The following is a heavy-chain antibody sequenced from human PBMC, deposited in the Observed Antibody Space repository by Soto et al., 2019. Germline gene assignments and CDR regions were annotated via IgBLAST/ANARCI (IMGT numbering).Heavy chain of an antibody. D-gene: IGHD6-13*01. Sequence: QVQLQESGPGLVKPSETLSLTCTVSGGSISSYYWSWIRQPPGKGLEWIGYIYYSGSTNYNPSLKSRVTISVDTSKNQFSLKLSSVTAADTAVYYCARDLGIAAAGMMGCAFDIWGQGTMVTVSS. CDR1: GGSISSYY. CDR2: IYYSGST. CDR3: ARDLGIAAAGMMGCAFDI. J-gene: IGHJ3*02. V-gene: IGHV4-59*01.